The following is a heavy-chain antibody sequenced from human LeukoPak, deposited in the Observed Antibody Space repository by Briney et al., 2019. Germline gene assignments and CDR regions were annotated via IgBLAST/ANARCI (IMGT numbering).Heavy chain of an antibody. V-gene: IGHV3-21*01. D-gene: IGHD6-19*01. Sequence: PGGSLRLSCAASGFTFSSYSMNWVRQAPGKGLEWVSSISSSSSYIYYAGSVKGRFTISRDNAKNSLYLQMNSLRAEDTAVYYCARARDSSGWYTDGFDIWGQGTMVTVSS. CDR1: GFTFSSYS. CDR3: ARARDSSGWYTDGFDI. J-gene: IGHJ3*02. CDR2: ISSSSSYI.